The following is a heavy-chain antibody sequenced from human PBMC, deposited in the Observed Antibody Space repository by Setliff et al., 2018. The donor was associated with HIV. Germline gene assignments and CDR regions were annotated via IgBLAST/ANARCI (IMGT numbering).Heavy chain of an antibody. D-gene: IGHD3-22*01. CDR2: IYHNGIT. V-gene: IGHV4-4*02. Sequence: SETLSLTCAVSGDSVTSRNWWSWVRQAPGKGLDWIGEIYHNGITNYNPSLKSRLIMSLDKSENEISLKLSSVTAADTAAYYCARGGDYYDSTGARAGFDFWGQGTMVTVSS. CDR1: GDSVTSRNW. CDR3: ARGGDYYDSTGARAGFDF. J-gene: IGHJ3*01.